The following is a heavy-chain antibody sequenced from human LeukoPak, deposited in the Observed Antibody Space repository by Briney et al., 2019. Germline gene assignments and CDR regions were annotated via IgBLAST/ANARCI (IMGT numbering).Heavy chain of an antibody. Sequence: SETLSLTCTVSGGSVSSGGFYWSWIRQPPGKGLEWIGYIYYSGSTNYNPSLKSRVTMSVDSSKTQFSLRLRSVTAADSAVYYCARGDEYSYAVDYWGQGTLVTVSS. CDR2: IYYSGST. J-gene: IGHJ4*02. V-gene: IGHV4-61*08. CDR1: GGSVSSGGFY. D-gene: IGHD5-18*01. CDR3: ARGDEYSYAVDY.